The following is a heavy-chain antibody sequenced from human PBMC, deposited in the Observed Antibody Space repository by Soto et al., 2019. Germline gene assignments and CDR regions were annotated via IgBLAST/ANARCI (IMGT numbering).Heavy chain of an antibody. CDR1: GFTFSSYA. D-gene: IGHD2-21*01. J-gene: IGHJ4*02. Sequence: EVQLLESGGGLVQPGGSLRLSCAASGFTFSSYAMSWVRQAPGKGLEWVSAISGSGGSIYYAGSVKGRVTISRDNSKLTLEGRMNRRRGVDTSADYCAKERCGEATCFSDYWGQGPLLTASS. CDR2: ISGSGGSI. CDR3: AKERCGEATCFSDY. V-gene: IGHV3-23*01.